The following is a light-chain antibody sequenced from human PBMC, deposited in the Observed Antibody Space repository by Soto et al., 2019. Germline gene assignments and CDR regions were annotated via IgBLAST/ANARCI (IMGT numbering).Light chain of an antibody. CDR2: DVS. CDR1: SSDVGAYNY. Sequence: QSALTQPRSVSGSPGQSVTISCTGTSSDVGAYNYVSWYQQHPGKAPKLMTYDVSKRPSGVPDRFSGSKSGNTASLTISGLQAEDEADYYCSLYTSSSTFVFGTGTKVTVL. CDR3: SLYTSSSTFV. V-gene: IGLV2-11*01. J-gene: IGLJ1*01.